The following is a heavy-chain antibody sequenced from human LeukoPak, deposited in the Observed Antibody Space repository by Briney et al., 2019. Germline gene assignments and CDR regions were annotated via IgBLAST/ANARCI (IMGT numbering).Heavy chain of an antibody. J-gene: IGHJ6*03. CDR3: ARRPGYGGNTDYYYYMDV. D-gene: IGHD4-23*01. CDR1: GYTFTGYY. Sequence: ASVKVSCKASGYTFTGYYMHWVRQAPGQGLEWMGWINPNSGGTNYAQKFQGRVTMTRDTSISTAYMELSRLRSDDTAVYYCARRPGYGGNTDYYYYMDVWGKGTTVTVSS. CDR2: INPNSGGT. V-gene: IGHV1-2*02.